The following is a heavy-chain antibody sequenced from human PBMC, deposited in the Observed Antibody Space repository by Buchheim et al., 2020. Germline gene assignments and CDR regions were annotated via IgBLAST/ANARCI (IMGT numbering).Heavy chain of an antibody. CDR1: GFTFSSYA. J-gene: IGHJ4*02. CDR2: ISYDGSNK. Sequence: QVQLVESGGGVVQPGRSLRLSCAASGFTFSSYAMHWVRQAPGKGLEWVAVISYDGSNKYYADSVKGRFTISRDNSKNTLYLQMNSLRAEDTAVYYCVRVRQWLVPDYWGQGTL. CDR3: VRVRQWLVPDY. V-gene: IGHV3-30-3*01. D-gene: IGHD6-19*01.